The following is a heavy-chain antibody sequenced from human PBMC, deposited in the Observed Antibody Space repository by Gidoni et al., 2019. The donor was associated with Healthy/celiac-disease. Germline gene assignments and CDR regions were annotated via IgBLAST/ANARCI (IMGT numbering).Heavy chain of an antibody. CDR2: FDPEDVET. D-gene: IGHD4-17*01. J-gene: IGHJ6*02. CDR3: ATSSVTEYYGIDV. CDR1: GYHLTELS. V-gene: IGHV1-24*01. Sequence: QVQLVQGGAGAKKHGASVKVFCKVSGYHLTELSMHWVRQAPGTGLEWMGGFDPEDVETSYAQKCQGRGTMTEDTSTDTAYMELSILRSEDTAVYYCATSSVTEYYGIDVWGQGTTVTVS.